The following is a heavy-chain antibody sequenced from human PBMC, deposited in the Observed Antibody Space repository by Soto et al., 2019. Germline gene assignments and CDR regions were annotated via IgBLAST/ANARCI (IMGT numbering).Heavy chain of an antibody. D-gene: IGHD6-19*01. CDR2: ISSRGGST. J-gene: IGHJ4*02. Sequence: PEGSLRLSCAASGFTFSNYAMSWVRQATGKGLKWVSAISSRGGSTYYADSVMGRFTISRDNSKNPLYLQMNSLRAEDTAVYYCANHISSGWYTYFDYWGQGTLVTVSS. V-gene: IGHV3-23*01. CDR1: GFTFSNYA. CDR3: ANHISSGWYTYFDY.